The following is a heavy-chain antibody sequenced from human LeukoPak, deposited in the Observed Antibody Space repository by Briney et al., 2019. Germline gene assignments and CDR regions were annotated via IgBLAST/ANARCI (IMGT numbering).Heavy chain of an antibody. D-gene: IGHD3-3*01. CDR2: ISGSGGST. V-gene: IGHV3-23*01. CDR3: AKAHYDFWSGYWVFDY. Sequence: GASLRLSCAASGFTFSSYAMSWVRQAPGKGREWVSAISGSGGSTYYADSVKGRFTISRDNSKNTLYLQMNSLRAEDTAVYYCAKAHYDFWSGYWVFDYWGQGTLVTVSS. J-gene: IGHJ4*02. CDR1: GFTFSSYA.